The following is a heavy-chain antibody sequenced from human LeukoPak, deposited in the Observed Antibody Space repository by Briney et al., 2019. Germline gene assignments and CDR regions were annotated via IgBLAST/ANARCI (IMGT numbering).Heavy chain of an antibody. V-gene: IGHV3-23*01. CDR2: ISGSGGST. J-gene: IGHJ5*02. Sequence: GGSLRLSCTAYRFTFSNYAMSWVRQAPGKGLEWGSVISGSGGSTYYADSVKGRFTISRDNAKNSLYLQMNSLRAEDTAVYYCARGPTDFDFWSGYAAWGQGTLVTVSS. CDR3: ARGPTDFDFWSGYAA. D-gene: IGHD3-3*01. CDR1: RFTFSNYA.